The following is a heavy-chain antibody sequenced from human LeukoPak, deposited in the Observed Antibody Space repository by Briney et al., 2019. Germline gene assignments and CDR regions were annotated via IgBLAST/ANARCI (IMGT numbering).Heavy chain of an antibody. CDR1: GFTVSSTY. J-gene: IGHJ2*01. D-gene: IGHD2-2*02. CDR3: AKERGFCISSTCYKPSDL. CDR2: ITRSSTTI. V-gene: IGHV3-48*01. Sequence: PGGSLRLSCAASGFTVSSTYMSWVRQAPGKGLEWVSYITRSSTTIYYADSVTGRFTISRDNYKNTLYLQMSSLRAEDTAVYYCAKERGFCISSTCYKPSDLWGRGTLVTVSS.